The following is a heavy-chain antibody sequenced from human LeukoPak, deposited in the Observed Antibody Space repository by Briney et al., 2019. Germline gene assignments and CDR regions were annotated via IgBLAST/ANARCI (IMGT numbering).Heavy chain of an antibody. CDR2: INADNGGT. CDR1: GYTFTGYY. D-gene: IGHD2-8*01. J-gene: IGHJ4*02. Sequence: ASVKVSCKASGYTFTGYYIRWVRQAPGQGLEWMGWINADNGGTRYAEKFQGRVTMTRDTSISTAYMELSRLTSDDTALYYCARGHCTNAVCRTFDYWGQGTLVTVSS. CDR3: ARGHCTNAVCRTFDY. V-gene: IGHV1-2*02.